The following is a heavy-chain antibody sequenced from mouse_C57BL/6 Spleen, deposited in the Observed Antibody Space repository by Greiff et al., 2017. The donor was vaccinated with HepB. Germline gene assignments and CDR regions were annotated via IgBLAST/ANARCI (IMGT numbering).Heavy chain of an antibody. CDR3: ARGRDYYGSSYYFDY. V-gene: IGHV5-17*01. CDR2: ISSGSSTI. CDR1: GFTFSDYG. Sequence: EVQLVESGGGLVKPGGSLKLSCAASGFTFSDYGMHWVRQAPEKGLEWVAYISSGSSTIYYADTVKGRFTISRDNAKNTLFLQMTSLRSEDTAMYYCARGRDYYGSSYYFDYWGQGTTLTVSS. J-gene: IGHJ2*01. D-gene: IGHD1-1*01.